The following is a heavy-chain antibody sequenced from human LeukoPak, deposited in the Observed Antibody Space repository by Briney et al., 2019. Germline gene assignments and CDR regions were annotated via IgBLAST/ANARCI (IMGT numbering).Heavy chain of an antibody. D-gene: IGHD3-22*01. V-gene: IGHV5-51*01. CDR3: ARRRADSSGYPDAFDI. J-gene: IGHJ3*02. CDR2: IYPGDSEI. Sequence: GESLKISCKASGYDFTNKWIAWVRQMPGKGLEWMGNIYPGDSEIRYSPSFEGQVTISADKSISTAYLQWTSLKASDTAMYYCARRRADSSGYPDAFDIWGQGTMVTVSS. CDR1: GYDFTNKW.